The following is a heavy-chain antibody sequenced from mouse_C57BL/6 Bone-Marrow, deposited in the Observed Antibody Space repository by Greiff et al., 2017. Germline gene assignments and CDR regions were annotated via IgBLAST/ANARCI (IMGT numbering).Heavy chain of an antibody. J-gene: IGHJ3*01. D-gene: IGHD2-1*01. CDR1: GYTFTSYW. CDR3: AREGNYVAWFAY. Sequence: VKLQQPGAELVKPGASVKLSCKASGYTFTSYWMQWVKQRPGQGLEWIGEIDPSDSYTNYNQKFKGKATLTVDTSSSTAYMQLSSLTSEDSAVYYCAREGNYVAWFAYWGQGTLVTVSA. CDR2: IDPSDSYT. V-gene: IGHV1-50*01.